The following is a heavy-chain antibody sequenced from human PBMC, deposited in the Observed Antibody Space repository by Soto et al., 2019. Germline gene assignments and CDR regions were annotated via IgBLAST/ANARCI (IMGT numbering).Heavy chain of an antibody. D-gene: IGHD1-26*01. CDR2: IYTDGRT. J-gene: IGHJ2*01. V-gene: IGHV3-66*04. CDR1: GSTVSGSY. Sequence: EMQLVESGGGLVQPGGSLRLSCAASGSTVSGSYMGWVRQAPGKGLDWISSIYTDGRTYYSDSVRGRFAVSTDYSKDTLYLQMNNLRADDTAIYYCARHVGFYWYFDLWGRGTLVTVSS. CDR3: ARHVGFYWYFDL.